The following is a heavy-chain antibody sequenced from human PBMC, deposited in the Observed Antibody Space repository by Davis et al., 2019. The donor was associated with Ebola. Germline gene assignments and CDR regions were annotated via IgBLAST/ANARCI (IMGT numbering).Heavy chain of an antibody. CDR2: INPNTAGT. J-gene: IGHJ3*02. CDR1: GYTFTGHY. V-gene: IGHV1-2*06. D-gene: IGHD3-16*01. CDR3: ARVSPVGGLQVCVWTRTGTVSLCAAFDI. Sequence: ASVKVSCKASGYTFTGHYIYWVRQAPGQGLEWMGRINPNTAGTNYARNFQGRVTMTRDTSFSTACMDLSRLSSDDTAVYYCARVSPVGGLQVCVWTRTGTVSLCAAFDIWGQGTMVTVSS.